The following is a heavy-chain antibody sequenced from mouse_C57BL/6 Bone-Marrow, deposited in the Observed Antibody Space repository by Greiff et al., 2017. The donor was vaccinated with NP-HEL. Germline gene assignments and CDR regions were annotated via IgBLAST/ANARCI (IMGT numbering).Heavy chain of an antibody. Sequence: VQLQQSGAELARPGASVKLSCKASGYTFTSYGISWVKQRTGQGLEWIGEIYPRSGNTYYNEKFKGKATLTADKSSSTAYMELRSLTSEDSAVYFCARGPHYYGSSYGYFDVWGTGTTGTVSS. CDR2: IYPRSGNT. J-gene: IGHJ1*03. V-gene: IGHV1-81*01. CDR1: GYTFTSYG. CDR3: ARGPHYYGSSYGYFDV. D-gene: IGHD1-1*01.